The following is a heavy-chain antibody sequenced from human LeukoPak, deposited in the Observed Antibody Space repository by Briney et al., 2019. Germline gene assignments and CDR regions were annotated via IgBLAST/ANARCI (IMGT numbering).Heavy chain of an antibody. J-gene: IGHJ3*02. CDR2: IYYSGST. V-gene: IGHV4-39*07. CDR1: GGSISSSSYY. Sequence: DPSETLSLTCTASGGSISSSSYYWGWIRQPPGKGLEWIGSIYYSGSTYYNPSLKSRVTISVDTSKNQFSLKLSSVTAADTAVYYCALHSGSYRDAFDIWGQGTMVTVSS. D-gene: IGHD1-26*01. CDR3: ALHSGSYRDAFDI.